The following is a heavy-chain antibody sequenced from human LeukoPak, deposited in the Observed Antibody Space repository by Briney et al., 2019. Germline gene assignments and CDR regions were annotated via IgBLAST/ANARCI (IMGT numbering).Heavy chain of an antibody. D-gene: IGHD1-26*01. V-gene: IGHV3-7*03. CDR2: IKQDGSEK. J-gene: IGHJ6*03. CDR3: AKNGGSNYYYYYMDV. CDR1: GFTFSSYA. Sequence: GGSLRLSCAASGFTFSSYAMSWVRQAPGKGLEWVANIKQDGSEKYYVDSVKGRFTISRDNAKNSLYLQMNSLRAEDTALYYCAKNGGSNYYYYYMDVWGKGTTVTVSS.